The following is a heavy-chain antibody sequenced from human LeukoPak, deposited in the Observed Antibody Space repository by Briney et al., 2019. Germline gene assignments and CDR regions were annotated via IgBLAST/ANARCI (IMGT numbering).Heavy chain of an antibody. V-gene: IGHV3-23*01. J-gene: IGHJ4*02. CDR3: AKGAVGMESDY. D-gene: IGHD2-21*01. CDR1: GFTFSSYA. CDR2: ISGSGGST. Sequence: GESLKISCKGSGFTFSSYAMSWVRQAPGKGLEWVSAISGSGGSTYYADSVKGRFTISRDNSKNTLYLQMNSLRAEDTAVYYCAKGAVGMESDYWGQGTLVTVSS.